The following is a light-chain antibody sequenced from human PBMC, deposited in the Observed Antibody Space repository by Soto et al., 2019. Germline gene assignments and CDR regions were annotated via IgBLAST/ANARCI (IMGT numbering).Light chain of an antibody. J-gene: IGLJ1*01. CDR2: DVG. V-gene: IGLV2-14*01. CDR1: SSDVGGYNR. Sequence: QSVLTQPASVSGSPGQSITISCTGTSSDVGGYNRVSWFQQHPGKAPKLIIYDVGSRPSGVSNRFSGSRSGNTAASLTISGLQAEDEADYYCGSYTSGRTYVFGTGTKVTVL. CDR3: GSYTSGRTYV.